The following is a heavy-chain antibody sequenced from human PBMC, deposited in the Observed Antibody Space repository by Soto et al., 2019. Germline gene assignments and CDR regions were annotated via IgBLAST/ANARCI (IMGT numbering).Heavy chain of an antibody. CDR1: GYTFSNYG. J-gene: IGHJ5*02. CDR3: ARVVPGAEAWFGP. Sequence: SVEVYCKTSGYTFSNYGITWVRQAPGQPLEWLGWISLYSDGTNYAQKFQGRVSMTTDTSTTTAYMELRSLRSDDTAVYYCARVVPGAEAWFGPWGQGTLVNVSS. V-gene: IGHV1-18*01. CDR2: ISLYSDGT. D-gene: IGHD2-2*01.